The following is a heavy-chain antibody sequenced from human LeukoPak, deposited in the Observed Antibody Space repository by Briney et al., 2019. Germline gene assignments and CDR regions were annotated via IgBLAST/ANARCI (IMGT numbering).Heavy chain of an antibody. CDR1: IGSISSSKW. Sequence: SETLSLTCSVSIGSISSSKWWSWVRQSPVKGLEWIGEIYLYGTTNYNPSFTSRVTMSVDRSRNQFSLKLSSVTAADTAVYYCARAAGFYYGSGSSLFDYWGQGTLVTVSS. CDR3: ARAAGFYYGSGSSLFDY. J-gene: IGHJ4*02. V-gene: IGHV4-4*02. D-gene: IGHD3-10*01. CDR2: IYLYGTT.